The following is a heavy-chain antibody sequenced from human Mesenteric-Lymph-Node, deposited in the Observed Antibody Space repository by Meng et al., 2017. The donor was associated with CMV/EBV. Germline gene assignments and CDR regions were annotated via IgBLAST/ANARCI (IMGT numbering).Heavy chain of an antibody. CDR1: GFTFSSYS. J-gene: IGHJ6*02. V-gene: IGHV3-7*03. CDR2: IKQDGSEK. D-gene: IGHD2-2*01. Sequence: GGSLRLSCAASGFTFSSYSMNWVRQAPGKGLEWVANIKQDGSEKYYVDSVKGRFTISRDNAKNSLYLQMNSLRAEDTAVYYCAKPGEYCSSTSCSGYYYYYGMDVWGQGTTVTVSS. CDR3: AKPGEYCSSTSCSGYYYYYGMDV.